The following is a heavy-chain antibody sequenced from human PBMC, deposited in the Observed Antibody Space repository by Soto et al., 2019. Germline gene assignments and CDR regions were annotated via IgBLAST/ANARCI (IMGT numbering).Heavy chain of an antibody. CDR2: INQDGNED. D-gene: IGHD1-1*01. V-gene: IGHV3-7*01. CDR3: ARTGDGHHDFLDY. J-gene: IGHJ4*02. Sequence: VGSLRLSCAASGFTFSSYWMNWVRQAPGKGLEWVAKINQDGNEDNLLDSVKGRFTISRDNAKNSRFLQMNSLRVDDTAVYYCARTGDGHHDFLDYWGQGALVTVSS. CDR1: GFTFSSYW.